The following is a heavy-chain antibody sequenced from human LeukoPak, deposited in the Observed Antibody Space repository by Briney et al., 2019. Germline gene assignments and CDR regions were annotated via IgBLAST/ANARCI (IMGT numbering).Heavy chain of an antibody. CDR2: IYYSGST. CDR3: ARWLFGFAFDI. Sequence: PGGSLRLSCAASGFTFSSYSMNWVRQAPGKGLEWIGSIYYSGSTYYNPSLKSRVTISVDTSKNQFSLKLSSVTAADTAVYYCARWLFGFAFDIWGQGTMVTVSS. CDR1: GFTFSSYSMN. V-gene: IGHV4-59*05. D-gene: IGHD3-22*01. J-gene: IGHJ3*02.